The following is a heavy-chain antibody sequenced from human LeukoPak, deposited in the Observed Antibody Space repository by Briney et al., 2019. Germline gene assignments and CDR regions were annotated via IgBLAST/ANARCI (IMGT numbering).Heavy chain of an antibody. J-gene: IGHJ6*03. CDR3: ANSGDTAKYYYYCYMDV. Sequence: GGSLRLSCAASGFTFSSYAMGWVRQAPRKGLEWVSAISGSGGSTYYADSVKGRFTISRDNSKNTLYLQMNSLRAEDTAVYYCANSGDTAKYYYYCYMDVWGRGTTVTVSS. CDR1: GFTFSSYA. CDR2: ISGSGGST. V-gene: IGHV3-23*01. D-gene: IGHD5-18*01.